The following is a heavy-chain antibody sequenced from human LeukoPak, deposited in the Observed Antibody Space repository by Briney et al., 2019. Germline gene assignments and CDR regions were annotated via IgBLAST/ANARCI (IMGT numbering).Heavy chain of an antibody. J-gene: IGHJ3*02. Sequence: PGGSLRLSCAASGFTFSSYWMSWVRQAPGKGLEWVANIKQDGSEKYYVDSVKGRFTISRDNAKNSLYLQMNSLRAEDTAVYYCARVTRGSGYAFDIWGQGTMVTVSS. D-gene: IGHD5-12*01. CDR3: ARVTRGSGYAFDI. CDR1: GFTFSSYW. CDR2: IKQDGSEK. V-gene: IGHV3-7*01.